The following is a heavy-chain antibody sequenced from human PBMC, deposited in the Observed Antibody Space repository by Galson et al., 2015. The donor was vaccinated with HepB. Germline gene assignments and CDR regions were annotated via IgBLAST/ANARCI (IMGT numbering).Heavy chain of an antibody. CDR2: ISAYNGNT. V-gene: IGHV1-18*01. J-gene: IGHJ4*02. CDR1: GYTFTNYG. CDR3: ARRVGATRDDY. Sequence: SVKVSCKASGYTFTNYGINWVRQAPGQGLVWMGWISAYNGNTDYAQKLQGRVTMTTDTSTSTAYMELRSLRSDDTAMYYCARRVGATRDDYWGQGTLVSVSS. D-gene: IGHD1-26*01.